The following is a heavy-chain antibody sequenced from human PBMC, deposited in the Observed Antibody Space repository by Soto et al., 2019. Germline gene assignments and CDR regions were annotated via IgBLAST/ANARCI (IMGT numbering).Heavy chain of an antibody. CDR2: IIPMFGTT. D-gene: IGHD2-15*01. J-gene: IGHJ5*02. CDR3: ARGVVVVAASQLGWFDP. V-gene: IGHV1-69*01. Sequence: VQLVQSGAEVKKPGSSVKVSCKASGGTFSSYAISWVRQAPGQGLEWMGGIIPMFGTTKYAQKFQGRLTITAHESTSTAYMELSSLRSGDTAVYYCARGVVVVAASQLGWFDPWGQGTLVTVSS. CDR1: GGTFSSYA.